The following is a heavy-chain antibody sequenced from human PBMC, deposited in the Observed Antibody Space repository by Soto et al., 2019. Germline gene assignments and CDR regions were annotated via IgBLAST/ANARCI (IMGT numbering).Heavy chain of an antibody. J-gene: IGHJ4*02. D-gene: IGHD1-1*01. Sequence: SETLSPTRTLSGGSISSHLWGWVRQPAGKGLEWIGRMYTSGSSNYNPSLKSRVTMSVDTSKNLFSLNLTSVTAADTAVYYCAREGTAGRPLDYWGQGTLVTVS. V-gene: IGHV4-4*07. CDR1: GGSISSHL. CDR2: MYTSGSS. CDR3: AREGTAGRPLDY.